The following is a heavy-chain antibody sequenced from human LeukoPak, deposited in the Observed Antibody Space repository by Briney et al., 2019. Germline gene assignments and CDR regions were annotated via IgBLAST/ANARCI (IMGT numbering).Heavy chain of an antibody. CDR2: ISTVSTYK. V-gene: IGHV3-21*01. Sequence: GGSLRLSCAASGFTFTDYSMTWVRQAPGKGLEWVSSISTVSTYKFYSDSVKGRFTISRGNAKNILYLQMSSLSAEDTAVYFCVRDGSGFYLYYYMDVWGRGTPVTVSS. D-gene: IGHD6-25*01. CDR1: GFTFTDYS. J-gene: IGHJ6*03. CDR3: VRDGSGFYLYYYMDV.